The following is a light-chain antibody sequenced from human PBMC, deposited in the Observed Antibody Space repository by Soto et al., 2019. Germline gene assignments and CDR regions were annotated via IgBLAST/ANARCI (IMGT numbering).Light chain of an antibody. CDR3: QQRTNWPPT. J-gene: IGKJ5*01. Sequence: EIVLTQSPATLSLSPGERVTLSCRASQSVSSYLAWYQQKPGQAPRLLIHDASNRATGIPVRFSGSGSGTDFNLTISSLEPEDFAVYYCQQRTNWPPTFGQGTRLEIK. V-gene: IGKV3-11*01. CDR2: DAS. CDR1: QSVSSY.